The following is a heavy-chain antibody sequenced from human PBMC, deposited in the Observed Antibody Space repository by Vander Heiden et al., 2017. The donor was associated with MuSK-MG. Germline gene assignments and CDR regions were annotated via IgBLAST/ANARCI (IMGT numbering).Heavy chain of an antibody. V-gene: IGHV3-21*01. Sequence: EVQLVESGGGLVTPGGSLRLSCAASGVTLSSYSMNWVRQAPWKVLELVSSISSSSSYRYYADSGKGRFSISRDNAKNSLYLQMNSLGAEDTAVYYCASWDQLLFTRWGQGTLVTVSS. J-gene: IGHJ4*02. CDR1: GVTLSSYS. D-gene: IGHD2-2*01. CDR2: ISSSSSYR. CDR3: ASWDQLLFTR.